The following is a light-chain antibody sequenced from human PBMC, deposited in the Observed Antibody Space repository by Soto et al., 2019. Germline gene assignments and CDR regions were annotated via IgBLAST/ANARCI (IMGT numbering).Light chain of an antibody. CDR1: SSDVGGYNY. Sequence: QSALTQPASVSGSPGQSITISCTGTSSDVGGYNYVSWYQQHPGIAPKLMISEVSNRPXGVSNXFSGSKSGNTASLTISGLQAEDEADYYCSSYTSSSTLVFGGGTKLTVL. V-gene: IGLV2-14*01. CDR2: EVS. CDR3: SSYTSSSTLV. J-gene: IGLJ2*01.